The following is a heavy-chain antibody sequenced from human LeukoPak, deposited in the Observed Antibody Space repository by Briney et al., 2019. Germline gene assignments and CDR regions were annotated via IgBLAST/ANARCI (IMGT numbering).Heavy chain of an antibody. CDR2: VHLDGRT. CDR3: AREGGFFRPLDY. CDR1: GGSVTSTNW. D-gene: IGHD3-3*01. Sequence: PSETLSLTCGVSGGSVTSTNWWTWVRQPPGKGLEWIGEVHLDGRTNYNPSLKSRLTMSVDLSENHISQKLTSVTAADTAVYYCAREGGFFRPLDYSGQGTLVTVSS. V-gene: IGHV4-4*02. J-gene: IGHJ4*02.